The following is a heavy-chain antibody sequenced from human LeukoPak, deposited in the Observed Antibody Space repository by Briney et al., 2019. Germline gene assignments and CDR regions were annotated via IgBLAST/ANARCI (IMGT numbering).Heavy chain of an antibody. Sequence: GGSLRLSCAASGFTVSSNYISWVRQAPGKGLEWVSVIYSGGSTYYADSVKGRFTISRDNSKNTLYLQMNSLRAEDTAVYYCARDSNSSGCFDYWGQGTLVTVSS. D-gene: IGHD6-19*01. CDR2: IYSGGST. CDR3: ARDSNSSGCFDY. CDR1: GFTVSSNY. V-gene: IGHV3-53*01. J-gene: IGHJ4*02.